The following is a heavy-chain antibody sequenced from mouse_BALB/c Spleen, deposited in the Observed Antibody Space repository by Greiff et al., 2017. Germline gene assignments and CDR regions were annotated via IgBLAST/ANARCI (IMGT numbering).Heavy chain of an antibody. CDR2: ISYSGST. CDR3: ARSYGNYEGFFDY. CDR1: GDSITSGY. Sequence: EVKLQESGPSLVKPSQTLSLTCSVTGDSITSGYWNWIRKFPGNKLEYMGYISYSGSTYYNPSLKSRISITRDTSKNQYYLQLNSVTTEDTATYYCARSYGNYEGFFDYWGQGTTLTVSS. D-gene: IGHD2-10*02. J-gene: IGHJ2*01. V-gene: IGHV3-8*02.